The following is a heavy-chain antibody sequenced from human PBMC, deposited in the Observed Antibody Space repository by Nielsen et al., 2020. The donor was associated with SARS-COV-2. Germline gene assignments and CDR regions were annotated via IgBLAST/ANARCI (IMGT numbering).Heavy chain of an antibody. Sequence: VRQAPGKGLEWVSGINWNGGSTGYADSVKGRFTISRDNAKNSLYLQMNSLRAEDTAVYYCAREARIYMDVWGKGTTVTVSS. J-gene: IGHJ6*04. CDR2: INWNGGST. D-gene: IGHD2-15*01. V-gene: IGHV3-20*03. CDR3: AREARIYMDV.